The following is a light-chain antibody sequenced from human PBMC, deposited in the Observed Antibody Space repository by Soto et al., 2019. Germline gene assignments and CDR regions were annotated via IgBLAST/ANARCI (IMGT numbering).Light chain of an antibody. V-gene: IGLV2-14*03. CDR2: DVS. CDR3: CSYTTSSTVL. J-gene: IGLJ2*01. CDR1: SSDVGGYNY. Sequence: QSVLTQPASVSGSPGQSITISCTGTSSDVGGYNYVSWYQQHPGKAPKLMIYDVSNRPSGVSNRFSGSKSGNTASLTISGLQAEDEAEYYCCSYTTSSTVLFGGGTKVTVL.